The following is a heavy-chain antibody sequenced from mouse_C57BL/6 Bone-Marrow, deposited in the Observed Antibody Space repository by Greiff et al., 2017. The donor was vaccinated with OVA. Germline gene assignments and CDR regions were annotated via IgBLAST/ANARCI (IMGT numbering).Heavy chain of an antibody. Sequence: VQLKQSGAELVRPGASVKLSCTASGFNIKDDYMHWVKQRPEQGLEWIGWIDPENGDTEYASKFQGKATITADTSSNTAYLQLSSLTSEDTAVYYCTTRDYYGSGFDYWGQGTTLTVSS. D-gene: IGHD1-1*01. V-gene: IGHV14-4*01. CDR2: IDPENGDT. CDR3: TTRDYYGSGFDY. J-gene: IGHJ2*01. CDR1: GFNIKDDY.